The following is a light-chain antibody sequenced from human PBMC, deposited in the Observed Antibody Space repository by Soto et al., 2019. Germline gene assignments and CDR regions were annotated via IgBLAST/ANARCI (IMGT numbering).Light chain of an antibody. Sequence: QSALTQPASVSGSPGQSITISCTGTSSDVGGCNCVSWYQQHPGKALKLMIYEVNNRPSGVSNSFSGSKSGNTASLTISGLQAEDEADYYCSSFTSTRTYVFGTGTQVTVL. CDR3: SSFTSTRTYV. CDR1: SSDVGGCNC. V-gene: IGLV2-14*01. J-gene: IGLJ1*01. CDR2: EVN.